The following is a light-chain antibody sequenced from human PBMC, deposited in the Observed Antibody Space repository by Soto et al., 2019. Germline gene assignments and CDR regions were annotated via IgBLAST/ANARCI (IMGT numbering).Light chain of an antibody. J-gene: IGKJ1*01. CDR3: QQYGSSPET. CDR1: QSVSSSY. V-gene: IGKV3-20*01. Sequence: EIVFTQSPGTLSLSPGERATLSCRASQSVSSSYLAWYQQKPGQAPRLLIYGASSRATGIPDRFSGSGSGTDFTLTISRLEPEDFAVYYCQQYGSSPETVGQGTKVDIK. CDR2: GAS.